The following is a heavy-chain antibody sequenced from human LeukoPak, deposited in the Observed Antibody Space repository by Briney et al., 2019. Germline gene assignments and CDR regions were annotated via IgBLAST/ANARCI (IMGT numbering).Heavy chain of an antibody. CDR1: GGSISSYY. CDR3: ARLGYDFWSGYLYYYYYYMDV. CDR2: IYTRGST. D-gene: IGHD3-3*01. Sequence: PSETLSLTCTVSGGSISSYYWSWIRQPPGKGLEWIGYIYTRGSTNYNPSLKSRVTISVDTSKNQFSLKLSSVTAADTAVYYCARLGYDFWSGYLYYYYYYMDVWGKGTTVTVSS. J-gene: IGHJ6*03. V-gene: IGHV4-4*09.